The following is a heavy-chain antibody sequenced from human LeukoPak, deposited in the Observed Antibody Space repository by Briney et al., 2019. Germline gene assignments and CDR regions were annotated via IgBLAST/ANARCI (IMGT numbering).Heavy chain of an antibody. V-gene: IGHV3-72*01. CDR3: AKQVGFDY. J-gene: IGHJ4*02. CDR2: TRNKDNNYNT. D-gene: IGHD1-26*01. CDR1: GFTLSDHY. Sequence: PGGSLRLSCAASGFTLSDHYMDWVRQAPRKGLEWVGRTRNKDNNYNTEYAASVKGRFTISRDDSKNSLYLQMNSLRTEDTAVYYCAKQVGFDYWGQGTLVTVSS.